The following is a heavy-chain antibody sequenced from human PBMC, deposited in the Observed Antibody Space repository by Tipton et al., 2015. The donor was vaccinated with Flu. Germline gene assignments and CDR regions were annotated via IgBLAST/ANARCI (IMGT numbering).Heavy chain of an antibody. D-gene: IGHD3-22*01. CDR1: GYTFTSYY. J-gene: IGHJ6*02. CDR2: INPSGGST. V-gene: IGHV1-46*01. Sequence: QLVQSGAGVKKPGASVKVSCKASGYTFTSYYMHWVRQAPGQGLEWMGIINPSGGSTSYAQKFQGRVTMTRDTSTSTVYMELSSLRSEDTAVYYCARGYYYDSSGYYDGGYYGMDVWGQGTTVTVSS. CDR3: ARGYYYDSSGYYDGGYYGMDV.